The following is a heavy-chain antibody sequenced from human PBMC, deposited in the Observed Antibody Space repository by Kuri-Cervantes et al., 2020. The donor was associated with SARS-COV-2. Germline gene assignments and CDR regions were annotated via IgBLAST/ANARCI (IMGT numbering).Heavy chain of an antibody. CDR3: ARSGNIVVVPAAIRVNWFDP. J-gene: IGHJ5*02. D-gene: IGHD2-2*02. V-gene: IGHV4-4*07. CDR2: IYTSGST. Sequence: SETLSLTCTVSGGSISSYYWNWIRQPAGKGLEWIGRIYTSGSTNYNPSLKSRVTMSVDTSNNQVSLRLSSVTAADTAVYYCARSGNIVVVPAAIRVNWFDPWGQGTLVTVSS. CDR1: GGSISSYY.